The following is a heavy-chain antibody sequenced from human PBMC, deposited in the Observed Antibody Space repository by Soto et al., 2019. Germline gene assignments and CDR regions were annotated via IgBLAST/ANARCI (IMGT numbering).Heavy chain of an antibody. CDR2: IYNDGTYA. J-gene: IGHJ4*02. V-gene: IGHV3-74*01. D-gene: IGHD6-13*01. Sequence: GGSLRLSCTGSGSTFNMYWMHWVRQVPGKGPVWVAQIYNDGTYADYADSVKGRFTISRDNAKDTLYLQMNDLRAEDSALYHCTRGPRDTSAGTSAHWGQGTLVTVSS. CDR1: GSTFNMYW. CDR3: TRGPRDTSAGTSAH.